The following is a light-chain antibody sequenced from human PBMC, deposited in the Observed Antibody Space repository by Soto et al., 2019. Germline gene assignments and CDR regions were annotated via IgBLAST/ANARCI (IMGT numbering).Light chain of an antibody. CDR3: QQYNRYSH. CDR1: QGIDSS. J-gene: IGKJ5*01. CDR2: AAS. Sequence: ILLTQSPSSLSASVGHRVTITCRASQGIDSSFAWYQQKPGKSPKLLIYAASSLQSGLPSRFSGSGSGTEFTLTISSLQPDDFATYYCQQYNRYSHFGQGTRLDIK. V-gene: IGKV1-9*01.